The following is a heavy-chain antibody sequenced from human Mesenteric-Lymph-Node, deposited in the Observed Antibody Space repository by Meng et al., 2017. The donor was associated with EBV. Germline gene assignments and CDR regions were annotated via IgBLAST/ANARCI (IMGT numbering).Heavy chain of an antibody. J-gene: IGHJ5*02. CDR3: ARPEQWVGAPPFDP. D-gene: IGHD6-19*01. Sequence: VPPVQSGDEVKTPGSSVNLSCRSSGGPFRSYTIGCVRQAPGQGLGWMVGIVPMFCTTNYAQKFQGRVTITAHESTSTAYMEVRSLTSEDTAVYYCARPEQWVGAPPFDPWGQGTLVTVSS. CDR2: IVPMFCTT. V-gene: IGHV1-69*12. CDR1: GGPFRSYT.